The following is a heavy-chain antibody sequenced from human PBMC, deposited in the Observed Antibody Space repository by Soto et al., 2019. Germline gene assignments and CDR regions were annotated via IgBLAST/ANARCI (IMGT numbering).Heavy chain of an antibody. CDR3: SRVDPGETSPFDH. V-gene: IGHV1-46*01. CDR1: GYIFTSYY. J-gene: IGHJ4*01. D-gene: IGHD3-10*01. Sequence: ASVKVSCKASGYIFTSYYIHWVRQAPGQGLEWMGWINPFDGSRMFAQSFQGRVTVTRDTSTSTVYMEVSSLRSEDTAVYYCSRVDPGETSPFDHWG. CDR2: INPFDGSR.